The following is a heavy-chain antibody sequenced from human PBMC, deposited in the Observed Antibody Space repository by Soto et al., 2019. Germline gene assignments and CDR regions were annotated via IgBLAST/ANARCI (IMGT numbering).Heavy chain of an antibody. J-gene: IGHJ4*02. CDR1: GYTFSNYG. CDR3: ARVYSSSDY. D-gene: IGHD6-6*01. V-gene: IGHV1-8*02. CDR2: INPNSGNT. Sequence: ASVKVSCKTSGYTFSNYGITWVRQAPGQGLEWMGWINPNSGNTGYAQKFQGRVTMTRNTSISTAYMELSSLRSEDTAVYYCARVYSSSDYWGQGTLVNVSS.